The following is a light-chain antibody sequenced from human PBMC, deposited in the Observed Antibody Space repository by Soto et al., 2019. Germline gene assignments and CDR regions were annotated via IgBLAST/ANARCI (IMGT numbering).Light chain of an antibody. CDR1: QSVSSSY. J-gene: IGKJ1*01. CDR2: GPS. Sequence: EIVLTQSPGTLSLSPGERATLSCRASQSVSSSYLAWYQQKPGQAPRLLIYGPSSRATGIPDRFSGSGSGTDFTLTISRLEPEDCAVYYCQQEGSSRTFGQGTKVEIK. V-gene: IGKV3-20*01. CDR3: QQEGSSRT.